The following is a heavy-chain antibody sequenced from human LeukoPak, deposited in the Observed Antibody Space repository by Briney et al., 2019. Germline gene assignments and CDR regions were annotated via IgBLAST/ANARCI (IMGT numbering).Heavy chain of an antibody. D-gene: IGHD4-17*01. CDR2: IWYDGSNK. CDR3: AGDYGEYYYGMDV. V-gene: IGHV3-33*01. CDR1: GFTLSSYG. Sequence: QSGGSLRLSCSASGFTLSSYGMHWVRQAPGKGLEWVAVIWYDGSNKYYADSVKGRFTISRDNSKNTLYLQMNSLRAEDTAVYYCAGDYGEYYYGMDVWGQGTTVTVSS. J-gene: IGHJ6*02.